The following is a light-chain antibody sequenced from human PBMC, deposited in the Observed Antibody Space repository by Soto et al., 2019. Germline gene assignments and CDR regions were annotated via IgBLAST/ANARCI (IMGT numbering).Light chain of an antibody. J-gene: IGLJ2*01. Sequence: NFMLTQPHSVSESPGKTVTISCTRSSGSIASNYVQWYQQRPGSAPTTVIYEDNQRPSGVPDRFSASIDSSSNSASLTISGLKTEDEADYYCQSYDSSQKVFGGGTKLTVL. CDR2: EDN. CDR1: SGSIASNY. CDR3: QSYDSSQKV. V-gene: IGLV6-57*04.